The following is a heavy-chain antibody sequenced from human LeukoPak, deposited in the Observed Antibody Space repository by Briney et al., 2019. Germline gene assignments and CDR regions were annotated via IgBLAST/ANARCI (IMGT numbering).Heavy chain of an antibody. CDR3: ARARGIAVAGTGYYYGMDV. CDR1: GGTFSSYA. D-gene: IGHD6-19*01. Sequence: SVKVSCKASGGTFSSYAISWVRQAPGQGLEWMGRIIPILGIANYAQEFQGRVTITADKSTSTAYMELSSLRSEDTAVYYCARARGIAVAGTGYYYGMDVWGQGTTVTVSS. J-gene: IGHJ6*02. V-gene: IGHV1-69*04. CDR2: IIPILGIA.